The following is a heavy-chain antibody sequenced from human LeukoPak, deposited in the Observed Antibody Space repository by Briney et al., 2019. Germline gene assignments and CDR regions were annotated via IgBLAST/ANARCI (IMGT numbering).Heavy chain of an antibody. CDR1: GGSISSYY. D-gene: IGHD2-2*01. J-gene: IGHJ6*03. CDR3: ARGWYCSSTSCYPEDYYYYMDV. CDR2: IYCSGST. Sequence: SETLSLTCTVSGGSISSYYWSWIRQRPGKGLEWIGYIYCSGSTNYNPSLKSRVTISVDTSKNQFSLKLSSVTAADTAVYYCARGWYCSSTSCYPEDYYYYMDVWGKGTTVTVSS. V-gene: IGHV4-59*01.